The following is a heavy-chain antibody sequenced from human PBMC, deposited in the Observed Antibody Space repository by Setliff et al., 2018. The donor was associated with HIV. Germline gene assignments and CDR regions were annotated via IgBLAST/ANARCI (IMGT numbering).Heavy chain of an antibody. CDR1: GYIFSNYY. Sequence: ASVKVSCKTSGYIFSNYYIHWVRQAPGQGLEWMAIIDSDNGYTTYAQRFQGRDTMTRDTSTATLYMDLSSLTSDDTAIYYCARESRGSGWFDPWGQGTLVTVSS. CDR3: ARESRGSGWFDP. CDR2: IDSDNGYT. D-gene: IGHD3-16*01. V-gene: IGHV1-46*01. J-gene: IGHJ5*02.